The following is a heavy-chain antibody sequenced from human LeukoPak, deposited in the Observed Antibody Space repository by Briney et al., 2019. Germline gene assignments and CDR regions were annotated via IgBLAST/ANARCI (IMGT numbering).Heavy chain of an antibody. CDR1: GYTFTGYY. V-gene: IGHV1-2*02. CDR3: ARDQAFVYCSGGTCYDGY. D-gene: IGHD2-15*01. Sequence: GASVKVSCKASGYTFTGYYMHWVRQAPGQGLEWMGWINPNSGDTHYAQKFQGRVTMTRDTSINTAYMELSRLRSDDTAVYYCARDQAFVYCSGGTCYDGYWGQGSLVTVSS. J-gene: IGHJ4*02. CDR2: INPNSGDT.